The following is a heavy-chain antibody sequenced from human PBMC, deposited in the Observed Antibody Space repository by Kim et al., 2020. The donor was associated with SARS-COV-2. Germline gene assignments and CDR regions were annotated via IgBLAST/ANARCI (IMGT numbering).Heavy chain of an antibody. CDR2: IKSDGSSS. V-gene: IGHV3-74*03. D-gene: IGHD3-10*01. Sequence: GGSLRRSCAASGFTFSSYWMHWVRQAPGKGLVWVSRIKSDGSSSTYADSVKGRFTMSRDNAKNTLYLQMNSLRADDTAVYFCASGTDNSGSGNWRWGQGTLVTVSS. J-gene: IGHJ4*02. CDR3: ASGTDNSGSGNWR. CDR1: GFTFSSYW.